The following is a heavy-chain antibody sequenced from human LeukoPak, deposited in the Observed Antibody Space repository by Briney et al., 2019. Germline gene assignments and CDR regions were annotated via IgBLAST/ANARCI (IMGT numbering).Heavy chain of an antibody. CDR1: GYSISSGYY. CDR2: IYHSGST. Sequence: SETLSLTCAVSGYSISSGYYWGWIRQPPGKGLEWIGSIYHSGSTYYNPSLKSRVTISVDTSKNQFSLKLSSVTAADTAVYYCARQSYTAMVPDVVDHWGQGTLVTVSS. V-gene: IGHV4-38-2*01. J-gene: IGHJ4*02. D-gene: IGHD5-18*01. CDR3: ARQSYTAMVPDVVDH.